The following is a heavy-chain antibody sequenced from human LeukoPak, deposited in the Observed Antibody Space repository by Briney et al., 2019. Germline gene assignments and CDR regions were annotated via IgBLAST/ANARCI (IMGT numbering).Heavy chain of an antibody. D-gene: IGHD3-3*01. Sequence: ASVRVSCKASGYTFTSYGISWVRQAPGQGLEWMGWISAYNGNTNYAQKLQGRVTMTTDTSTSTAYMELRSLRSDDTAVYYCAREGRYDFWSGSSYYFDYWGQGTLVTVSS. CDR1: GYTFTSYG. V-gene: IGHV1-18*01. CDR2: ISAYNGNT. CDR3: AREGRYDFWSGSSYYFDY. J-gene: IGHJ4*02.